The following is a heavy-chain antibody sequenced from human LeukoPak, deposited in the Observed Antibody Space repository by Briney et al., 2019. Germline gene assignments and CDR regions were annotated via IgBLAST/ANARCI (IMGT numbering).Heavy chain of an antibody. Sequence: GGSLRLSCAASGFSFSNYAMSWVRQAPGKGLEWVSAISGSGGSTYYADSVKGPLTISRDNSKNTLYLQMNSLRPEDTAVYYCAKDLGSGYDYFDYWGQGTLVTVSS. V-gene: IGHV3-23*01. CDR2: ISGSGGST. D-gene: IGHD5-12*01. J-gene: IGHJ4*02. CDR3: AKDLGSGYDYFDY. CDR1: GFSFSNYA.